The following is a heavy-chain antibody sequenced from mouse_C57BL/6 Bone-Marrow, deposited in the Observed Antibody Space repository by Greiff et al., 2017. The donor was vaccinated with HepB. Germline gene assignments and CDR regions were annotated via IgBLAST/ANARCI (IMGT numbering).Heavy chain of an antibody. J-gene: IGHJ2*01. D-gene: IGHD2-1*01. CDR2: IDPSDSYT. Sequence: QVQLQQPGAELVRPGTSVKLSCKASGYTFTSYWMHWVKQRPGQGLEWIGVIDPSDSYTNYNQKFKGKATLTVDTSSSTAYMQLSSLTSEASAFYYCARGMRSTISTPYYLDYWGQGTTLTVSS. V-gene: IGHV1-59*01. CDR1: GYTFTSYW. CDR3: ARGMRSTISTPYYLDY.